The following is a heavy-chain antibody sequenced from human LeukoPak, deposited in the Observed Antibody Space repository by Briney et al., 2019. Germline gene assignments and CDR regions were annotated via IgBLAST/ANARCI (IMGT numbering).Heavy chain of an antibody. CDR3: ARAARADCTSPTCHSWLAP. CDR1: GFTFSSFA. Sequence: GGSLRLSCAASGFTFSSFAMSWVRQAPGTGLEWVSAISGSGTSTYYADSVKGRFTISRDNSRNTLYLQMNSLRAEDTAVYYCARAARADCTSPTCHSWLAPWGQGTQVTVSS. V-gene: IGHV3-23*01. J-gene: IGHJ5*02. D-gene: IGHD2/OR15-2a*01. CDR2: ISGSGTST.